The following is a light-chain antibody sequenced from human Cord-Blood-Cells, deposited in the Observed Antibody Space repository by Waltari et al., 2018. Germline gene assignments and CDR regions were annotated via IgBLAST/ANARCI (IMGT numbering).Light chain of an antibody. J-gene: IGKJ1*01. CDR1: QSLLHSNGYNY. CDR2: LGS. CDR3: MQALQTPKT. V-gene: IGKV2-28*01. Sequence: DIVMTQSPLSLPVTPGEPASISCRPSQSLLHSNGYNYFDWYLQKPGQSPQHLIYLGSNRASGVPDRFSGSGSGTDFTLKISRVEAEDVGVYYCMQALQTPKTFGQGTKVEIK.